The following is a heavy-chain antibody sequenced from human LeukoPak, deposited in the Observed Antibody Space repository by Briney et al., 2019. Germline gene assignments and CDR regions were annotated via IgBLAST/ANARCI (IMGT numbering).Heavy chain of an antibody. CDR3: TRAYPPLRTAAAGDL. CDR2: ISGGSSHI. J-gene: IGHJ5*02. Sequence: GGSLSLACSGSGFRFSDCDLNWVRQAPGKGLEWVSSISGGSSHIYYADSIKGRFTISRDNAKNSVYLQINSLRDEDTALYYCTRAYPPLRTAAAGDLWGLGTLVSVSS. D-gene: IGHD6-13*01. V-gene: IGHV3-21*06. CDR1: GFRFSDCD.